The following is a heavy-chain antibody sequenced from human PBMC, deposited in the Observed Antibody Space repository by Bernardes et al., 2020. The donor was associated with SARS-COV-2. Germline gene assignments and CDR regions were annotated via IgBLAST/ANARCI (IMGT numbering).Heavy chain of an antibody. V-gene: IGHV3-48*03. CDR2: ISTGGSSK. D-gene: IGHD3-10*01. CDR1: GFTFSSSE. CDR3: ARECTYGFDS. Sequence: GGSLRLSCAASGFTFSSSEMNWVRQAPGKGLEWVSYISTGGSSKYYADSVKGRFTISRDNAKNSLYLQMNSLRAEDTAVYYCARECTYGFDSWGQGTLVTVSS. J-gene: IGHJ4*02.